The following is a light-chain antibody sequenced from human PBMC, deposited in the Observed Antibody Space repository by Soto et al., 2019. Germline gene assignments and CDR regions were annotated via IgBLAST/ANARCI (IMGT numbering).Light chain of an antibody. Sequence: EIVLTQSPATLSLSPGERATLSCRASQSVSSYLAWYQQKPGQAPRLLIYDASNRATGIPARFSGSGSGTDFTITIRSLEPEDFAVYYSQQRSNMITFGQGTRLEIK. V-gene: IGKV3-11*01. CDR2: DAS. CDR1: QSVSSY. CDR3: QQRSNMIT. J-gene: IGKJ5*01.